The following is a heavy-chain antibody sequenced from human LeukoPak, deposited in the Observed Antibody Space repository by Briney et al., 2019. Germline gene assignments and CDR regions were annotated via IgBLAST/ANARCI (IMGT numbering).Heavy chain of an antibody. CDR2: IFYSGTT. D-gene: IGHD3-10*01. Sequence: PSETLSLTCTVSGGSISTANYYWGWIRHPPGKGLEWIGNIFYSGTTYYSPSLKSRVTISLDTSRNQFSLKLNSVTAADTAVYYCARGPRFGELLWHWFDPWGQGTLVTVSS. CDR3: ARGPRFGELLWHWFDP. J-gene: IGHJ5*02. V-gene: IGHV4-39*07. CDR1: GGSISTANYY.